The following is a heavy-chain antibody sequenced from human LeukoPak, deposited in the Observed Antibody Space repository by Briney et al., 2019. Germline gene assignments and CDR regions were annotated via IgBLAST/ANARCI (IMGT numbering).Heavy chain of an antibody. V-gene: IGHV3-23*01. CDR1: GFTFISYA. J-gene: IGHJ4*02. Sequence: GGSLRLSCAASGFTFISYAMSWVRQAPGKGREWVSALSGSGGSTYYADSVKGRFTISRDNSKNTLYLQMNSLRAEDTAVYYCADITMVQGYWGQGTLVTVSS. D-gene: IGHD3-10*01. CDR2: LSGSGGST. CDR3: ADITMVQGY.